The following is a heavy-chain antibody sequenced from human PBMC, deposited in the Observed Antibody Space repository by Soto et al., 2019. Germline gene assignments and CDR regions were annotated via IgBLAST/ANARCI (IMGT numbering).Heavy chain of an antibody. CDR1: GFTFSSYG. CDR2: IWYDGSNK. Sequence: GGSLRLSCAASGFTFSSYGMHWVRQAPGKGLEWVAVIWYDGSNKYYADSVKGRLTISRDNSKNTLYLQMNSLRAEDTAVYYCARVIVAATFYYYYGMDVWGQGTTVTVSS. V-gene: IGHV3-33*01. D-gene: IGHD2-15*01. CDR3: ARVIVAATFYYYYGMDV. J-gene: IGHJ6*02.